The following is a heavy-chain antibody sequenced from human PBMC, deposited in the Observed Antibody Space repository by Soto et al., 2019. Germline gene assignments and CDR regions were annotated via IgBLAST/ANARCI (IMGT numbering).Heavy chain of an antibody. CDR3: ARECCSAGTCYSLFDY. J-gene: IGHJ4*02. CDR2: IIAYNDNT. V-gene: IGHV1-18*01. Sequence: ASVKVSCTASGGTFSSYAISWVRQAPGQGLEWMGWIIAYNDNTNYAQKFQGRVTMTTDTSTSTAYMELRNLRSDDTAVYYCARECCSAGTCYSLFDYWGQGTLVTVSS. CDR1: GGTFSSYA. D-gene: IGHD2-15*01.